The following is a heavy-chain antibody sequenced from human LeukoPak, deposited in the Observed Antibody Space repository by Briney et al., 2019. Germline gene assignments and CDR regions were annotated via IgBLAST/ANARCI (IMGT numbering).Heavy chain of an antibody. CDR3: AKAQERYYDILTGRGAFDI. CDR2: LSWNSGSI. CDR1: GFTFDDYA. J-gene: IGHJ3*02. D-gene: IGHD3-9*01. V-gene: IGHV3-9*01. Sequence: GGSLRLSCAASGFTFDDYAMHWVRQAPGKGLEWVSGLSWNSGSIGYADSVKGRFTISRDNAKNSLYLQMNSLRAEDTALYYCAKAQERYYDILTGRGAFDIWGQGTMVTVSS.